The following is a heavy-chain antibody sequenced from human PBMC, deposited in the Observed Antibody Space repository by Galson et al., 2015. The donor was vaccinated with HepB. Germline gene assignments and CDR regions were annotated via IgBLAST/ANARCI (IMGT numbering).Heavy chain of an antibody. V-gene: IGHV3-30*04. Sequence: SLRLSCAASGFTFSSYAMHWVRQAPGKGLEWVAVISYDGSNKYYADSVKGRFTISRDNSKNTLYLQMNSLSAEDTAVYYCARELRYFDWTNPYYYYYGMDVWGQGTTVTVSS. D-gene: IGHD3-9*01. J-gene: IGHJ6*02. CDR3: ARELRYFDWTNPYYYYYGMDV. CDR1: GFTFSSYA. CDR2: ISYDGSNK.